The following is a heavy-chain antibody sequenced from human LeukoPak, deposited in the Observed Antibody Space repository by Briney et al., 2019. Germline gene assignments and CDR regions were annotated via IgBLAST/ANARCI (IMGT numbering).Heavy chain of an antibody. Sequence: SGTLSLTCTVSDGSINSDGYYWSWVRQLPGKGLDWVGYIHYSGSAYYNPSLRSRVTISVDTSKNQFSLKVTSVTVADTAVYYCARDVSVAAAGTPFQHWGQGTLVTVSS. CDR3: ARDVSVAAAGTPFQH. CDR1: DGSINSDGYY. V-gene: IGHV4-31*03. CDR2: IHYSGSA. D-gene: IGHD6-13*01. J-gene: IGHJ1*01.